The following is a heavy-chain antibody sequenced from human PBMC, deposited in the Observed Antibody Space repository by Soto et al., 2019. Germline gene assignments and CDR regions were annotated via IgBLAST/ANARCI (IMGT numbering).Heavy chain of an antibody. CDR1: GASISSTSSGDW. D-gene: IGHD1-26*01. Sequence: QVQLQESGPGLVKPSGTLSLTCTVSGASISSTSSGDWWSWVRQPPGKGLEWIGEIHHSGSTNYNPAPSXRXTXSXXKSRNPFSLRLSSVTAADTAVYYCAKMVGATLVDYWGQGTLVTVSS. CDR2: IHHSGST. CDR3: AKMVGATLVDY. V-gene: IGHV4-4*02. J-gene: IGHJ4*02.